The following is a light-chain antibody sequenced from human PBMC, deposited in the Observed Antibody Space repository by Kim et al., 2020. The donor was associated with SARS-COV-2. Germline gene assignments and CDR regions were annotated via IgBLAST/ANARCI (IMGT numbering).Light chain of an antibody. CDR2: AAS. CDR1: QDISNY. CDR3: QKCDSAPWT. Sequence: ASVGNRVPISCRASQDISNYLAWFQLKPGKAPKLLIYAASALQPGVPSRFSGSGSGTDFTLTVTSLQPEDVATYYCQKCDSAPWTFGQGTKVDIK. J-gene: IGKJ1*01. V-gene: IGKV1-27*01.